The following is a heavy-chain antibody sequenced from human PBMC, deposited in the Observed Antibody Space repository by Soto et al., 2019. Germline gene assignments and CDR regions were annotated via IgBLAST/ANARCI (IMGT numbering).Heavy chain of an antibody. CDR1: GGSFSGYY. CDR3: GRGCYRGYYYYYGMDV. CDR2: INHSGST. D-gene: IGHD3-16*02. V-gene: IGHV4-34*01. J-gene: IGHJ6*02. Sequence: QVQLQQWGAGLLKPSETLSLTCAVYGGSFSGYYWSWIRQPPGKGLEWIGEINHSGSTNYNPSLKSRVSTSADTSKNQFSLKLITVTAAETAVYYCGRGCYRGYYYYYGMDVWGQGTTVTVSS.